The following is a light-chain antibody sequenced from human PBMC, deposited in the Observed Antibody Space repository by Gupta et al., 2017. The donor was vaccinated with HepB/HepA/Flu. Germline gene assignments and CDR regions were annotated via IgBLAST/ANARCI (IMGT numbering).Light chain of an antibody. V-gene: IGKV4-1*01. CDR2: WAS. Sequence: DIVMTQSPDSLAVSLGERATINCKSSQSALYSSNNKNYLAWYQQKPGQPPKLLIYWASTRESGVPDRFSGSGSGTDFTLTISSRQAEDVAVYYCQQKDSTPRTFGQGTKLEIK. J-gene: IGKJ2*02. CDR3: QQKDSTPRT. CDR1: QSALYSSNNKNY.